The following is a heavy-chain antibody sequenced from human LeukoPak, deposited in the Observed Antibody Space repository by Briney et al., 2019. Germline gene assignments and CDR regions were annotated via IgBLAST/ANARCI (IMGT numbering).Heavy chain of an antibody. CDR1: GGSISSGSYY. CDR2: IHSSGST. D-gene: IGHD3-3*01. CDR3: ARINFGVVRGDFDY. J-gene: IGHJ4*02. V-gene: IGHV4-61*02. Sequence: SQTLSLTCTVSGGSISSGSYYWCWIRQPAGKGLEWVGRIHSSGSTNYNSSLKSPVTTSVDTSKNQFSLNLSSVTAADTAVYYCARINFGVVRGDFDYWGQGTLVTVSS.